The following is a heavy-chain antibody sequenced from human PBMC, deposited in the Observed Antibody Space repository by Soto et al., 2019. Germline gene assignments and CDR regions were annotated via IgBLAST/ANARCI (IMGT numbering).Heavy chain of an antibody. V-gene: IGHV4-59*01. CDR1: GGSISSYY. D-gene: IGHD2-15*01. CDR3: ARCYLLPNHWFDP. J-gene: IGHJ5*02. Sequence: QVQLQESGPGLVKPSETLSLTCTVSGGSISSYYWSWIRQPPGKGLEWIGYIYYSGSTNYNPTLKIRVTISVDTSKNQFALKLSSVTAADTAVYYCARCYLLPNHWFDPWGKGTLVTVSS. CDR2: IYYSGST.